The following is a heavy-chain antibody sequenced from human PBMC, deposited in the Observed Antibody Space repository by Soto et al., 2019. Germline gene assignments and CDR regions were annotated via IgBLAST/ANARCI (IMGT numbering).Heavy chain of an antibody. V-gene: IGHV3-64D*08. J-gene: IGHJ6*02. CDR1: GFTFSSYA. CDR2: ISSNGGST. Sequence: GGSLRLSCSASGFTFSSYAMHWVRQAPGKGLEYVSAISSNGGSTYYADSVKGRFTISRDNSKNTLYLQMSSLRAEDTAVYYCVKGPNRRPRYDFWSGLPILPDVWGQGTTVTVSS. CDR3: VKGPNRRPRYDFWSGLPILPDV. D-gene: IGHD3-3*01.